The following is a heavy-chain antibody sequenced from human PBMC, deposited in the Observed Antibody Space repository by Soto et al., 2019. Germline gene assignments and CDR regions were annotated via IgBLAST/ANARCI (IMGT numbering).Heavy chain of an antibody. CDR2: ISSSGSTI. D-gene: IGHD2-15*01. J-gene: IGHJ6*02. Sequence: PGGSLRLSCAASGFTFSSYAMSWVRQAPGKGLDWVSCISSSGSTIYYADSVKGRFTISRDNAKNSLYLQMNSLRAEDTAVYYCASGVVAATRGDYYYGMDVWGQGTTVTVSS. CDR3: ASGVVAATRGDYYYGMDV. V-gene: IGHV3-48*04. CDR1: GFTFSSYA.